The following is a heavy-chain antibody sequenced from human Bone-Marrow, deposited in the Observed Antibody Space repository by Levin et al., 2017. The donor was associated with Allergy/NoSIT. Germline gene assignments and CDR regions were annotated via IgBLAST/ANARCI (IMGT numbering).Heavy chain of an antibody. CDR3: ARARGYSNSFYWYFDI. CDR1: VFPFTSYA. J-gene: IGHJ2*01. Sequence: ASVKVSCAASVFPFTSYAMSWVRQAPGKGLEWVSAISVSGDKTYYSDSVKGRFTISRDNSKNTLSLQMNGLRAEDTALYYCARARGYSNSFYWYFDIWGRGTLVTVSS. D-gene: IGHD6-6*01. V-gene: IGHV3-23*01. CDR2: ISVSGDKT.